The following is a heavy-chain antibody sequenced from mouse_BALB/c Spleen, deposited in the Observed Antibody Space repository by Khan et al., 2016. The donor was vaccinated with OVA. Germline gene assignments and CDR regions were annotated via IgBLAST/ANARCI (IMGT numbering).Heavy chain of an antibody. J-gene: IGHJ4*01. CDR3: SRDHYLYYAMDY. CDR2: INTNGGST. D-gene: IGHD1-2*01. CDR1: GFTFSSYG. V-gene: IGHV5-6-3*01. Sequence: EVQLVESGGGLVQPGGSLKLSCTASGFTFSSYGMSWVRQTPDKRLELVATINTNGGSTYYPDSVKGRFTISRDNAKNTLYLQMSSLKSEDTAIYYWSRDHYLYYAMDYWGQGTSGTVSS.